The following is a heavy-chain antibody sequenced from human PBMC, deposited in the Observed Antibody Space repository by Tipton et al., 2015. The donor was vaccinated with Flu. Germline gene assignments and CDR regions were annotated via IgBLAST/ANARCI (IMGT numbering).Heavy chain of an antibody. J-gene: IGHJ4*02. CDR1: GFTFSSYE. D-gene: IGHD4/OR15-4a*01. CDR2: ISGSGSTI. Sequence: GPLRLSCAASGFTFSSYEMNWVRQAPGKGLEWVSYISGSGSTIYYADSVKGRFTISRDNAKNSLYLQMNSLRAEDTAVYYCARDIIGDYGGDWGQGTLVTVSS. V-gene: IGHV3-48*03. CDR3: ARDIIGDYGGD.